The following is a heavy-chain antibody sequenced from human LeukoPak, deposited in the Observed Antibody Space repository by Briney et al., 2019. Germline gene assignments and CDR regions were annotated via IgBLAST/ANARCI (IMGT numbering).Heavy chain of an antibody. Sequence: SVKVSCKAFGGTFSSYAISWVRQAPGQGLEWMGGIIPIFGTANYAQKFQGRVTITADESTSTAYMELSSLRSEDTAVYYCARGLEWFGEFYYGMDVWGKGTTVTVSS. CDR1: GGTFSSYA. V-gene: IGHV1-69*01. J-gene: IGHJ6*04. CDR3: ARGLEWFGEFYYGMDV. D-gene: IGHD3-10*01. CDR2: IIPIFGTA.